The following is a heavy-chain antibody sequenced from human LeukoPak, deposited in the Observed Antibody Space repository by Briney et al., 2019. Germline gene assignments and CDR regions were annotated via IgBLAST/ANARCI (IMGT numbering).Heavy chain of an antibody. V-gene: IGHV3-7*03. J-gene: IGHJ4*02. CDR1: GFTFSSYW. CDR3: AGDYYFDY. Sequence: GWSLRLSCAASGFTFSSYWKSWVRQAPGKGLEWVANIKQNGSEKYYVDSVKGRLTISRDNAKNSLYLQMNSLRAEDTAVYYCAGDYYFDYWGQGTLVTVSS. CDR2: IKQNGSEK.